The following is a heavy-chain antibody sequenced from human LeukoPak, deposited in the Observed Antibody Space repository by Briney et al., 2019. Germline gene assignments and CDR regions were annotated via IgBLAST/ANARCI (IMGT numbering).Heavy chain of an antibody. J-gene: IGHJ3*02. CDR2: ISYDGSNK. V-gene: IGHV3-30-3*01. D-gene: IGHD6-19*01. Sequence: GGSLRLSCAASGFTFSSYAMHWVRQAPGKGLEWVAVISYDGSNKYYADSVKGRFTISRDNSKNTLYLQMNSLRAEDTAVYYCARSQQWPVDDAFDIWGQGTMVTVSS. CDR3: ARSQQWPVDDAFDI. CDR1: GFTFSSYA.